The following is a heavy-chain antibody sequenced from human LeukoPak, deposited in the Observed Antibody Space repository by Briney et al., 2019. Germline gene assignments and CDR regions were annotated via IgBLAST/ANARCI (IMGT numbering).Heavy chain of an antibody. V-gene: IGHV1-69*13. J-gene: IGHJ6*02. D-gene: IGHD3-3*01. Sequence: ASVKVSCKASGYTFTSYGISWVRQAPGQGLEWMGGIIPIFGTANYAQKFQGRVTITADESTSTAYMELSSLRSEDTAVYYCAGEGITTFGVGLYYYYYYGMDVWGQGTTVTVSS. CDR1: GYTFTSYG. CDR2: IIPIFGTA. CDR3: AGEGITTFGVGLYYYYYYGMDV.